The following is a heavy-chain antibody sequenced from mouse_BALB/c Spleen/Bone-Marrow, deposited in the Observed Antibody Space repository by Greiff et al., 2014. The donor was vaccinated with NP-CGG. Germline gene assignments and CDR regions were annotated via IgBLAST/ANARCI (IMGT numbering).Heavy chain of an antibody. CDR1: GYSFSSYW. D-gene: IGHD1-1*01. CDR3: ARSGYGSNYDY. Sequence: VQLVESGAELVRPGSSVKISCKASGYSFSSYWMIWVKQRPGQGLEWIGQIYPGEGDTNYNGKFKGKATLTVDKSSSTAYMQLSSLTSEDSAVYFCARSGYGSNYDYWGQGTTLTVSS. V-gene: IGHV1-80*01. J-gene: IGHJ2*01. CDR2: IYPGEGDT.